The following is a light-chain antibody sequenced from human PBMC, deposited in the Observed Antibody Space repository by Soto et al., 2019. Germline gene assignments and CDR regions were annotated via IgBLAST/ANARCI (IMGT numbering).Light chain of an antibody. V-gene: IGKV1-5*01. CDR2: DAS. Sequence: DIQMTQSPSALSASVGDTVTITCRASEGISGWLAWYQQKPGKAPKLLIFDASTLNSGVPSRFSGSGSGTTFTLTIRSLQADDFASYYCLQYNGYYRTFGQGTKVDIK. CDR3: LQYNGYYRT. J-gene: IGKJ1*01. CDR1: EGISGW.